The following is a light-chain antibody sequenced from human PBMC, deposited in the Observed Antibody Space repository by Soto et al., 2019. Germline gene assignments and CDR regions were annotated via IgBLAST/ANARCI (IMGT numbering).Light chain of an antibody. J-gene: IGLJ3*02. V-gene: IGLV1-47*01. CDR3: AAWDDSLSGRGV. CDR2: RNN. Sequence: QSVLTQPPSASGTPGQRVTISCSGSSSNIGSNYVYWYQQLPGTAPKLLIYRNNQRPSGVPARFSGSKSGTSASLAISGLRSEDEADYYCAAWDDSLSGRGVFGGGTKVTVL. CDR1: SSNIGSNY.